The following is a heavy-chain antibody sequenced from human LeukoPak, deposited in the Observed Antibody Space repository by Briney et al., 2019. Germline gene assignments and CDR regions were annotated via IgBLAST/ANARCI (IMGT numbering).Heavy chain of an antibody. J-gene: IGHJ4*02. CDR1: GGSISSYY. D-gene: IGHD1-26*01. CDR2: IYYSGST. Sequence: ASETLSLTCTVSGGSISSYYWSWIRQPPGKGLEWIGYIYYSGSTNYNPSLKSRVTISVDTSKNQFSLKLSSVTAADTAVYYCARYGPVYNGSRVFDYWGQGTLVTVSS. CDR3: ARYGPVYNGSRVFDY. V-gene: IGHV4-59*08.